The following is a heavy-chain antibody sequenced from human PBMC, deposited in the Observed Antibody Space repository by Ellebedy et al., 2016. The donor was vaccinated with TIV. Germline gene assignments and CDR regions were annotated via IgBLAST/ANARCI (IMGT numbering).Heavy chain of an antibody. D-gene: IGHD1-26*01. CDR1: GFTFSRYA. V-gene: IGHV3-23*01. CDR3: AKEMVSRSSLTFDY. Sequence: GESLKISCAASGFTFSRYAMAWVRQAPGKGVEWVSAIGPSRNYAFYADSVKGRFIISRDNFRNTLYLQMDSLRGEDTAVYYCAKEMVSRSSLTFDYWGQGTLLTVSS. CDR2: IGPSRNYA. J-gene: IGHJ4*02.